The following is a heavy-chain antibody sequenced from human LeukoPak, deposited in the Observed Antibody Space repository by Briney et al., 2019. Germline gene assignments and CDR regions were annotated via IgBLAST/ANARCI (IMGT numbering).Heavy chain of an antibody. Sequence: SETLSLTCTVSGYSISSGYYWGWIRQPPGKGLEWIGSIYHSGSTYYNPSLKSRVTISVDTSKNQFSLKLSSVTAADTAVYFCARGGPPGYYYDYYMDVWGKGTTVTISS. J-gene: IGHJ6*03. V-gene: IGHV4-38-2*02. CDR2: IYHSGST. CDR3: ARGGPPGYYYDYYMDV. CDR1: GYSISSGYY.